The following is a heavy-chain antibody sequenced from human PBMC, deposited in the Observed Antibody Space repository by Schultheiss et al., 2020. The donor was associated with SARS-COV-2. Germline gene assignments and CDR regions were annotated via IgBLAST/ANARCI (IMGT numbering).Heavy chain of an antibody. V-gene: IGHV4-59*01. CDR1: GGSISSYY. CDR2: IYYSGST. J-gene: IGHJ6*02. Sequence: SQTLSLTCTVSGGSISSYYWSWIRQPAGKGLEWIGYIYYSGSTNYNPSLKSRVTISVDTSKNQFSLKLSSVTAADTAVYYCARVIKVSTHYYYYGMDVWGQGTTVTVSS. CDR3: ARVIKVSTHYYYYGMDV.